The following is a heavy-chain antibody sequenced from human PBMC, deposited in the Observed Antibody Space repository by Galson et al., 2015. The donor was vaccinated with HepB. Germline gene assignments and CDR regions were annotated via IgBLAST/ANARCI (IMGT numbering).Heavy chain of an antibody. CDR2: ISYDGSNK. CDR1: GFTFSDYY. V-gene: IGHV3-30*18. CDR3: AKDLWQTSDSSSWYNEQPTSYYYGMDV. J-gene: IGHJ6*02. Sequence: SLRLSCAASGFTFSDYYMSWIRQAPGKGLEWVAVISYDGSNKYYADSVKGRFTISRDNSKNTLYLQMNSLRAEDTAVYYCAKDLWQTSDSSSWYNEQPTSYYYGMDVWGQGTTVTVSS. D-gene: IGHD6-13*01.